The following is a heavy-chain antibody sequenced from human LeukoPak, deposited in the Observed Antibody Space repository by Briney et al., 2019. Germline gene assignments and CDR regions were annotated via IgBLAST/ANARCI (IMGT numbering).Heavy chain of an antibody. CDR3: QSVGVVVAGDVFDI. CDR1: GFTFSGST. D-gene: IGHD6-19*01. V-gene: IGHV3-73*01. CDR2: IRSKANSFAT. J-gene: IGHJ3*02. Sequence: PGGSLKLSCAASGFTFSGSTMHWVRQASGKGLEWVGRIRSKANSFATTYAASVKGRFTISRDDSKNTAYLQMNSLKTEDTAVYYCQSVGVVVAGDVFDIWGQGTMVTVSS.